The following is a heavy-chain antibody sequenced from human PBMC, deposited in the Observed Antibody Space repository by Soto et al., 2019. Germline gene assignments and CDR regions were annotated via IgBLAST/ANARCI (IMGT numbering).Heavy chain of an antibody. J-gene: IGHJ5*02. CDR3: ASRFVSSSLGWFDP. D-gene: IGHD6-13*01. V-gene: IGHV4-31*03. CDR2: IYYSGST. CDR1: GGSISSGGYY. Sequence: SETLSLTCTVSGGSISSGGYYWSWIRQHPGKGLEWIGYIYYSGSTYYNPSLKSRVTISVDTSKNQFSLKLSSVTAADTAVYYCASRFVSSSLGWFDPCGQGTLVTVSS.